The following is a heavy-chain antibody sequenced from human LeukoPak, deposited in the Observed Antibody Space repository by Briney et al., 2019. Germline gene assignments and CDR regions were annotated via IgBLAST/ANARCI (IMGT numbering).Heavy chain of an antibody. D-gene: IGHD4/OR15-4a*01. J-gene: IGHJ4*02. Sequence: GGSLRLSCAASGFTVSDYYMSWIRQAPGKGLEWISYLSSSGSHTNFADSVEGRFTISRDNAKNSLYLQMNSLRVEDTAVYYCARDGYGALRFDGWGQRTLVTVSS. CDR3: ARDGYGALRFDG. CDR2: LSSSGSHT. V-gene: IGHV3-11*06. CDR1: GFTVSDYY.